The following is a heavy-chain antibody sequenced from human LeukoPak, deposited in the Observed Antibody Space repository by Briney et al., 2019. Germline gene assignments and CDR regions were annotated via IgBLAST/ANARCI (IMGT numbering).Heavy chain of an antibody. CDR1: GFTFSSYW. CDR3: AREDYYDSSGYYDY. Sequence: GGSLRLSCAASGFTFSSYWMHWVRQAPGKGLVWVSRINSDGSSTSYADSVKGRFTISRDNAKNTLYMQMNSLRAEDTAVYYCAREDYYDSSGYYDYWGQGTLVTVSS. D-gene: IGHD3-22*01. CDR2: INSDGSST. V-gene: IGHV3-74*01. J-gene: IGHJ4*02.